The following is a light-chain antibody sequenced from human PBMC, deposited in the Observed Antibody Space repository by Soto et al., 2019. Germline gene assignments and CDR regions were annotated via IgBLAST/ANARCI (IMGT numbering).Light chain of an antibody. CDR1: SSDVGAYYF. CDR2: EVT. V-gene: IGLV2-14*01. J-gene: IGLJ1*01. CDR3: SSYTSTNTPYD. Sequence: QSALTQPVSVSGSPGQSITISCTGSSSDVGAYYFVSWYQHHPGKAPKLILYEVTTRPSGISSRFSGSKSGNTASLTISGLQADDEAYYYCSSYTSTNTPYDFGTGTKV.